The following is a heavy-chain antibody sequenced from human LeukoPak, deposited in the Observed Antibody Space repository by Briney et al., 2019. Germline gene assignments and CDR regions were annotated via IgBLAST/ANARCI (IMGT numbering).Heavy chain of an antibody. D-gene: IGHD1-26*01. CDR1: DYTFRNYG. CDR3: ARVGLTSVGASYFDY. J-gene: IGHJ4*02. V-gene: IGHV1-18*01. Sequence: ASVKVSCKASDYTFRNYGITWVRQAPGQGLEWMGWISAYNGNINYAQKFQGWVTMTRDTSTSTAYMELSGLRSDDTAVYYCARVGLTSVGASYFDYWGQGTLVTVSS. CDR2: ISAYNGNI.